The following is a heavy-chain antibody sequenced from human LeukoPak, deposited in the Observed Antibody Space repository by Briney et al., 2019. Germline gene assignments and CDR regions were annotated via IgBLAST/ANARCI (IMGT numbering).Heavy chain of an antibody. Sequence: GSLRLSFAASGFTFDTYGMSWVRQAPGKGLEWVSSISGSGNYMYYKDSVKGRFTISRDNSKNTLLLQMNSLRAEDSAVYYCAKGGHPAVVTTRFDSWGQGTLVTASS. D-gene: IGHD2-21*02. J-gene: IGHJ5*01. CDR3: AKGGHPAVVTTRFDS. CDR2: ISGSGNYM. V-gene: IGHV3-23*01. CDR1: GFTFDTYG.